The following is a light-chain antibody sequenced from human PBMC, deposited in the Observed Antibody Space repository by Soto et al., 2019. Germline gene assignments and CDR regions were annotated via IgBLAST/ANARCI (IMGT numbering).Light chain of an antibody. CDR3: QQYGSSPWT. V-gene: IGKV3-20*01. J-gene: IGKJ1*01. CDR2: GAS. Sequence: EILFTQSPGTLSLSPGERVTLSCRASQSVSSSYLAWYQQKPGQGPRLLIYGASSRATGIPDRFSGSGSGTDCTLTISRLEPEDVEVDYCQQYGSSPWTFGQGTKVDIK. CDR1: QSVSSSY.